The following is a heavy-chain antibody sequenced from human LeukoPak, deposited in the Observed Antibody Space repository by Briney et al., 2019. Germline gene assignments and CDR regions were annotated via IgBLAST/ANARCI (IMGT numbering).Heavy chain of an antibody. CDR1: GFTFSSYW. D-gene: IGHD6-13*01. Sequence: PGGSLRLSCAASGFTFSSYWMSWVRQAPGKGREWVANIKQDGSEKYYVDSVKGRFTISRDNAKNSLYLQMNSLRAEDTAVYYCARLGVWQQLATFDYWGQGTLVTVSS. CDR2: IKQDGSEK. V-gene: IGHV3-7*01. CDR3: ARLGVWQQLATFDY. J-gene: IGHJ4*02.